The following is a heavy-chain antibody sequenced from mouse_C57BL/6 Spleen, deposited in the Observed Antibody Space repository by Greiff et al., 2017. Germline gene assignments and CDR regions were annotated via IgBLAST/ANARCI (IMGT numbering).Heavy chain of an antibody. CDR1: GYTFTDYY. V-gene: IGHV1-26*01. CDR2: INPNNGGT. J-gene: IGHJ2*01. Sequence: VQLQQSGPELVKPGASVKISCKASGYTFTDYYMNWVKQSHGKSLEWIGDINPNNGGTSYNQKFKGKATLTVDKSSSTAYMELRSLTSEDSAFYYCARGGTNWVYFDYWGQGTTLTVSS. D-gene: IGHD4-1*01. CDR3: ARGGTNWVYFDY.